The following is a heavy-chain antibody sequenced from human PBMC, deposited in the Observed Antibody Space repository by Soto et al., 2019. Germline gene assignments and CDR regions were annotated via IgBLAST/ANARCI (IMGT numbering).Heavy chain of an antibody. CDR1: GFTFSDYY. J-gene: IGHJ5*02. Sequence: PGGSLRLSCAASGFTFSDYYIAWIRQAPGKGLEWISYISSTGIYKRYADSVKGRFTIARDNANNSLVLQMNSLRADDTAVYYCVRDLYGSGTSLRGWFDPWGQGT. V-gene: IGHV3-11*06. CDR3: VRDLYGSGTSLRGWFDP. D-gene: IGHD3-10*01. CDR2: ISSTGIYK.